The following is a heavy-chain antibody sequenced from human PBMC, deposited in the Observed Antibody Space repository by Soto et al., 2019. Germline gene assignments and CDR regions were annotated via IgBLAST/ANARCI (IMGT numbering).Heavy chain of an antibody. V-gene: IGHV3-23*01. CDR1: GFTFSSYA. J-gene: IGHJ4*02. CDR2: ISGSGGST. D-gene: IGHD3-3*01. CDR3: AKDVGLRFLEWLPKLNFDY. Sequence: PGGSLRLSCAASGFTFSSYAMSWVRQAPGKGLEWVSAISGSGGSTYYADSVKGRFTISRDNSKNTLYLQMNSLRAEDTAVYYCAKDVGLRFLEWLPKLNFDYWGQGTLVTVSS.